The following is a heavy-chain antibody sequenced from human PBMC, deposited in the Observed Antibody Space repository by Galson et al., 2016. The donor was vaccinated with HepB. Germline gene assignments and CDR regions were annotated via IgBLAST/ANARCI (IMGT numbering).Heavy chain of an antibody. CDR1: GGSIGPYY. CDR2: ISHSGSA. V-gene: IGHV4-59*01. D-gene: IGHD5-12*01. Sequence: SETLSLTCTVSGGSIGPYYWSWIRQPPGQGPEWIGYISHSGSATYNPSLKSRVTLFMDTSKNQLSLQLNSVTASDAAVYYCASGRGYAPDWFDPWGQGTLV. J-gene: IGHJ5*02. CDR3: ASGRGYAPDWFDP.